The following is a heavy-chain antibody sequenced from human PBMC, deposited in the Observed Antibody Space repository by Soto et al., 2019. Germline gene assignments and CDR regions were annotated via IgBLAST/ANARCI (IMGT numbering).Heavy chain of an antibody. V-gene: IGHV1-69*01. CDR1: GGTFSSYA. J-gene: IGHJ6*02. D-gene: IGHD6-13*01. Sequence: QVQLVQSGAEVKKPGSSVKVSCKASGGTFSSYAMSWVRQAPGQGLEWMGGIIPIFGTANYAQKFQGRVTITADAATSTAYMEVSSLRSEDTAVYYCARIAAAGPPYYYYGMDVGGQGTTVTVSS. CDR2: IIPIFGTA. CDR3: ARIAAAGPPYYYYGMDV.